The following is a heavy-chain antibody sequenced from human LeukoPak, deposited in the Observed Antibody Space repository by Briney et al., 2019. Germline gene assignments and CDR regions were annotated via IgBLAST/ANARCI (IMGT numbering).Heavy chain of an antibody. D-gene: IGHD2-21*01. CDR2: ISGTGGAT. CDR3: VKDPRDTYGTNWFVS. Sequence: HPGGSLRLSCVASGFSFGNYAMSWVRQAPGKGLQWVSQISGTGGATWYAGFARDRFTISRDNSKKTLYLQMSGLRVEDTAMYYCVKDPRDTYGTNWFVSWGQGTLLSVSS. V-gene: IGHV3-23*01. J-gene: IGHJ5*01. CDR1: GFSFGNYA.